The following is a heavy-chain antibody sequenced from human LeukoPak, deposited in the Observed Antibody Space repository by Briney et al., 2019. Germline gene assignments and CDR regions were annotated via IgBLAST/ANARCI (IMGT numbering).Heavy chain of an antibody. CDR3: ARDLGEYYDILTGSSPHY. Sequence: GASVKVSCKASGYTFTSYGISWVRQAPGQGLEWMGWISAYNGNTNYAQKLQGRVTMTTDTSTSTAYMELRSLRSDDTAVYYCARDLGEYYDILTGSSPHYWGQGTLVTVSS. J-gene: IGHJ4*02. CDR1: GYTFTSYG. D-gene: IGHD3-9*01. V-gene: IGHV1-18*01. CDR2: ISAYNGNT.